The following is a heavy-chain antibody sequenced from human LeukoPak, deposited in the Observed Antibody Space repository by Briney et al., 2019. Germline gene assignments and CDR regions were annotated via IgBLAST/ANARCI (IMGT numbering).Heavy chain of an antibody. CDR1: GGSISSRTDY. CDR3: VNKDSGLVVKD. V-gene: IGHV4-39*07. D-gene: IGHD2/OR15-2a*01. CDR2: IYYGGNT. Sequence: PSETLSLTCSVSGGSISSRTDYWGWIRQTPGKGLECIATIYYGGNTYYNPSLRSRVTISVDTSKNQFSLKLSSVTAADTAVYYCVNKDSGLVVKDWGQGILVTVSS. J-gene: IGHJ4*02.